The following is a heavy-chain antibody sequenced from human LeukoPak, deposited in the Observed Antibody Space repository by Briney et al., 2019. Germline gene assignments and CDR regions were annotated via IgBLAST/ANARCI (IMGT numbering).Heavy chain of an antibody. D-gene: IGHD6-13*01. CDR3: ARAYSSSWYFNWFDP. Sequence: SVTLSLTCTVSGYSISSGYFWGWIRQPPGKGLEWIGTIYNSGSTYYNASLESRVTISVDTSKNQFSLKLSSVTAADTAVYYCARAYSSSWYFNWFDPWGQGTLVTVSS. CDR1: GYSISSGYF. V-gene: IGHV4-38-2*02. J-gene: IGHJ5*02. CDR2: IYNSGST.